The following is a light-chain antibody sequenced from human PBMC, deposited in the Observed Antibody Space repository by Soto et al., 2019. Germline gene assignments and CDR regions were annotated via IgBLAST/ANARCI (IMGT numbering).Light chain of an antibody. CDR2: GAS. CDR3: QQYGSSPPLT. J-gene: IGKJ4*01. CDR1: QSVSSSY. Sequence: NVLTQTPGTLSLSPGERATLSCRARQSVSSSYLALYQQKPGQAPRLLIYGASSRATDIPGRFSGSGSGTDFTLTISRLEPEDLAVYYCQQYGSSPPLTFGGGTKVDIK. V-gene: IGKV3-20*01.